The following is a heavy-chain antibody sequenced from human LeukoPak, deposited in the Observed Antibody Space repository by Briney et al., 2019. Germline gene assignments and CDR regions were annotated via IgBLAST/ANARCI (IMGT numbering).Heavy chain of an antibody. J-gene: IGHJ4*02. CDR1: GITFSNFG. CDR2: IRYDGSNK. CDR3: ATPLRTTVTLFDC. Sequence: GGSLRLSCAASGITFSNFGMHWVRQAPGKGLEWVAFIRYDGSNKKYADSVKGRFTIYRDNFKNTLYLQMNSLRAEDTAVYYCATPLRTTVTLFDCWGQGVLVTVSS. V-gene: IGHV3-30*02. D-gene: IGHD4-17*01.